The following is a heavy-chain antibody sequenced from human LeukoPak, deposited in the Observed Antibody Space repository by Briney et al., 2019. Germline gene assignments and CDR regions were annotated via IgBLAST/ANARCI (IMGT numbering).Heavy chain of an antibody. Sequence: ASVKVSCKASGGTFSSYAISWVRQAPGQGLEWMGGIIPIFGTANYAQKFQGRVTITADKSTSTAYMELSSLRSEDTALYYCARGRAYCTSTTCYRDNWFDPWGQGTLVTVSS. CDR3: ARGRAYCTSTTCYRDNWFDP. CDR1: GGTFSSYA. CDR2: IIPIFGTA. J-gene: IGHJ5*02. D-gene: IGHD2-2*02. V-gene: IGHV1-69*06.